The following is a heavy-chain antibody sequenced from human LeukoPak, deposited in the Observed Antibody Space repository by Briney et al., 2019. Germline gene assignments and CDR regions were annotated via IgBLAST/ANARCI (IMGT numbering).Heavy chain of an antibody. CDR2: ISAYNGNT. D-gene: IGHD3-9*01. Sequence: ASVKVSCKASGYTFTSYGISWVRQAPGQGLEWMGWISAYNGNTNYAQKLQGRVTMTTDTSTSTAYMELRSLRSDDTAVYYCARAGYYDILTGSPLDYWGQGTLVTVSS. CDR1: GYTFTSYG. CDR3: ARAGYYDILTGSPLDY. J-gene: IGHJ4*02. V-gene: IGHV1-18*01.